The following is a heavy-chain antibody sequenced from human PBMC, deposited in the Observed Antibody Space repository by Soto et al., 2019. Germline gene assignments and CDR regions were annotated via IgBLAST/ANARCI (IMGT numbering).Heavy chain of an antibody. D-gene: IGHD4-17*01. Sequence: QVQLVQSGAEVKKPGASVKVSCKASGYPFTINGMSWVRQAPGQGLEWMGWISANSGTTNYAQKFQGRVIMTTDTSTTTAYMELRSLMSDDTAVYYCARDRNHGLDNWGQGTLVTVS. CDR2: ISANSGTT. J-gene: IGHJ4*02. CDR1: GYPFTING. V-gene: IGHV1-18*01. CDR3: ARDRNHGLDN.